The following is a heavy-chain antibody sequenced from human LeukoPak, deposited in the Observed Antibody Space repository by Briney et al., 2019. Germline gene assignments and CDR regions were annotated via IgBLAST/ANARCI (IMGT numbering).Heavy chain of an antibody. V-gene: IGHV5-51*01. J-gene: IGHJ4*02. Sequence: GESLKISCKGSGYSFTSYRIGWVRQMPGKGLEWMGIIYPGDSDARYIPSFLGQVTISADKSLSIVYLHWSSLKASDTAMYYCARSRSGSYYGYFDYWGQGTLVTVSS. CDR1: GYSFTSYR. CDR3: ARSRSGSYYGYFDY. D-gene: IGHD1-26*01. CDR2: IYPGDSDA.